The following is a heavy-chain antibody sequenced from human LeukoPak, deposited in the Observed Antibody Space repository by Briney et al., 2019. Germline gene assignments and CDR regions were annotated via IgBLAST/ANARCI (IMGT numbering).Heavy chain of an antibody. CDR2: IRSKANNYAT. V-gene: IGHV3-73*01. D-gene: IGHD6-13*01. CDR3: TRHIPSSSWYTEGFDP. CDR1: GFTFSDSA. J-gene: IGHJ5*02. Sequence: HAGGSLRLSCAASGFTFSDSAMHWVRQASGKGLEWVGRIRSKANNYATAYAASVKGRFTISRDDSKNTAYLQMNSLKTEDTAVYYCTRHIPSSSWYTEGFDPWGQGTLVTVSS.